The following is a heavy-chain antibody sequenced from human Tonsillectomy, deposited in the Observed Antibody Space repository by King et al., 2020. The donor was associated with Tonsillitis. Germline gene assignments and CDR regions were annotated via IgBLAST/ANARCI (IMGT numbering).Heavy chain of an antibody. J-gene: IGHJ2*01. V-gene: IGHV3-74*01. CDR3: ARVSGIQWYFDL. CDR2: INRDGSSK. CDR1: GFTLSSYW. Sequence: VQLVESGGGLVKPGGSLRLSCEASGFTLSSYWRHWVGQAPGKGLVGVPRINRDGSSKSNADSVKGRFTISRDNAKNTLYLQMNSLRAEDTAVYYCARVSGIQWYFDLWGRGTLVTVSS.